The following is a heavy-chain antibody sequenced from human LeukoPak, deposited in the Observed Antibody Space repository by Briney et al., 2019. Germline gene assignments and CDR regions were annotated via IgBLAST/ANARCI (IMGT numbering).Heavy chain of an antibody. CDR3: ARGYSSGSGN. Sequence: ASVKVSRKASGYSFTSHYIHWVRQAPGQGLEWMGIINPSRGSTSYAQKFQGRVTVTRDTSTSTVYMDLSSLGSEDTAVYYCARGYSSGSGNWGQGTLITVSS. J-gene: IGHJ4*02. D-gene: IGHD6-19*01. CDR1: GYSFTSHY. V-gene: IGHV1-46*01. CDR2: INPSRGST.